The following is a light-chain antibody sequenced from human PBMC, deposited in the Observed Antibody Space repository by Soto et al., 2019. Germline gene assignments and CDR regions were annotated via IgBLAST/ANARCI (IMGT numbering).Light chain of an antibody. CDR3: QQYNSYSWT. J-gene: IGKJ1*01. CDR2: KAS. Sequence: DIQMTQSPSTLSASVGDRVTITCRASQSISSWLAWYQQKPGKAPKLLSYKASSLESGVPSRFSGSGSGTEFTLTISSLQPDDFATYYCQQYNSYSWTFGQGTKVEL. V-gene: IGKV1-5*03. CDR1: QSISSW.